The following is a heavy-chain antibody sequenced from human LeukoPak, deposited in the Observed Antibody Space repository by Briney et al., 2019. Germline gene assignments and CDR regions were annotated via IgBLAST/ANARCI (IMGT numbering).Heavy chain of an antibody. CDR2: MNPNSGNT. CDR1: GYTFTSYD. V-gene: IGHV1-8*01. Sequence: ASVKVSCKASGYTFTSYDINWVRQATGQGLEWMGWMNPNSGNTGYAQKFQGRVTMTRNTSISTAYMELSSLRSEDTAVYYCARVGWETTVTTYYYYYGMDVWGQGTTVTVSS. CDR3: ARVGWETTVTTYYYYYGMDV. D-gene: IGHD4-17*01. J-gene: IGHJ6*02.